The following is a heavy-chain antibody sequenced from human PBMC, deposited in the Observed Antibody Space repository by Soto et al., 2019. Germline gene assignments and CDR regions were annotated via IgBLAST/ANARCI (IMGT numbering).Heavy chain of an antibody. CDR1: GGTFSSYA. D-gene: IGHD2-21*02. CDR2: IIPIFGTA. V-gene: IGHV1-69*01. Sequence: QVQLVQSGAEVKKPGSSVKVSCKASGGTFSSYAISWVRQAPGQGLEWMGGIIPIFGTANYAQKFQGRVTITADESTSTAYMELSSLISEDTAVYYCSRAYCGGDCYLLKDAFDIWGQGTMVTVSS. CDR3: SRAYCGGDCYLLKDAFDI. J-gene: IGHJ3*02.